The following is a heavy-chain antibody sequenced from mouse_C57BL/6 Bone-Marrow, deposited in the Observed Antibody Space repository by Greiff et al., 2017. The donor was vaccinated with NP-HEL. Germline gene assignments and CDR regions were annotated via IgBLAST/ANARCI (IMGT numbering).Heavy chain of an antibody. CDR1: GYTFTSYW. V-gene: IGHV1-69*01. D-gene: IGHD1-1*02. CDR3: ARGDYWVDY. J-gene: IGHJ4*01. CDR2: IDPSDSYT. Sequence: VQLQQPGAELVMPGASVKLSCKASGYTFTSYWMHWVKQRPGQGLEWIGEIDPSDSYTNYNQKFKGKSTLTVDKSSSTAYMQLSSLTSEDSAVYYCARGDYWVDYWGQGTSVTVSS.